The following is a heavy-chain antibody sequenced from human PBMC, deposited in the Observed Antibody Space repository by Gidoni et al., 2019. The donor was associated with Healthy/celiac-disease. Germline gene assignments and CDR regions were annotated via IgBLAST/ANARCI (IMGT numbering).Heavy chain of an antibody. V-gene: IGHV3-15*01. D-gene: IGHD1-26*01. CDR2: IKSKTDGGTK. CDR3: TTGTIGVGATTVSDY. CDR1: GSAFRNAR. J-gene: IGHJ4*02. Sequence: EVQLVESGGGLVKPGGSLRLSCAASGSAFRNARMSGVRQALGKGLDGVGRIKSKTDGGTKDDATPVKGRFTISRDDSKNTRYRQMNSLKTEDTAVYYCTTGTIGVGATTVSDYWGQGTLVTVSS.